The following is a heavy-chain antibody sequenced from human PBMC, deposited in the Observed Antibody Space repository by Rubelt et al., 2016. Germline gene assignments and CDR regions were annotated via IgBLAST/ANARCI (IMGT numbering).Heavy chain of an antibody. CDR1: GGSISSYY. D-gene: IGHD1-1*01. V-gene: IGHV4-4*07. CDR3: ARTASGYNFDFDY. Sequence: QVQLQESGPGLVKPSETLSLTCTVSGGSISSYYWSWIRQPARKGLEWIGRIYNSGSTNYNPSHKKRDTISIDKSKNQFSLKRTSVTAADTAVYYCARTASGYNFDFDYWGQGTLVTVSS. CDR2: IYNSGST. J-gene: IGHJ4*02.